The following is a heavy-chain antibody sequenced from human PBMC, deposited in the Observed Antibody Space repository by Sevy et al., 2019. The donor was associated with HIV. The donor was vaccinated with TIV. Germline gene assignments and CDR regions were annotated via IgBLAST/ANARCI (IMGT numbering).Heavy chain of an antibody. CDR2: ISSSSSYI. D-gene: IGHD2-15*01. CDR1: GFTFSSYS. Sequence: GGSLRLSCAASGFTFSSYSMNWVRQAPGKGLEWVSSISSSSSYIYYADSVKDRFTISRDNAKNSLYLQMNSLRAEDTAVYYCARVGYCSGGSCYSDFDYWGQGTLVTVSS. J-gene: IGHJ4*02. V-gene: IGHV3-21*01. CDR3: ARVGYCSGGSCYSDFDY.